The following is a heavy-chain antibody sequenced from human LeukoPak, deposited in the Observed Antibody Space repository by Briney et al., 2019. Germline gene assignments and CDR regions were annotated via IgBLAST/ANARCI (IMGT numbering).Heavy chain of an antibody. CDR2: ISDSGGTT. Sequence: GGSLRLSCVASGFTFRTYAMSWVRRAPGKGLEWVSGISDSGGTTYYVDSVKGRFTISRDNSKNTLYLQINSLRAEDMALYYCAKSSDGSTSFDQWGQGTLVTVSS. J-gene: IGHJ4*02. V-gene: IGHV3-23*01. CDR3: AKSSDGSTSFDQ. CDR1: GFTFRTYA. D-gene: IGHD2-2*01.